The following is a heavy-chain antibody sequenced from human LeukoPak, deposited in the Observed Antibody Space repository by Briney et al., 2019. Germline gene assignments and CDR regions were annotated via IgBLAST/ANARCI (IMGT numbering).Heavy chain of an antibody. V-gene: IGHV3-7*01. CDR2: IKQDGSEK. J-gene: IGHJ6*03. Sequence: QPGGSLRLSCTASGFTFSSYWMSWVRQAPGKGLEWVANIKQDGSEKYYVDSVKGRFTISRDNAKNSLYLQMNSLRAEDTAVYYCARSGTGYYYYYMDVWGKGTTVTVSS. CDR3: ARSGTGYYYYYMDV. D-gene: IGHD1-1*01. CDR1: GFTFSSYW.